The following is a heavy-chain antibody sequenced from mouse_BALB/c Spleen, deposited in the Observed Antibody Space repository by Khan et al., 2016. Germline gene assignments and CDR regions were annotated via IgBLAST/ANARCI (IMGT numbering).Heavy chain of an antibody. J-gene: IGHJ4*01. CDR2: INTETGEP. V-gene: IGHV9-2-1*01. CDR1: GYTFTDYS. CDR3: ARSTVVARNYYAMDY. D-gene: IGHD1-1*01. Sequence: QIQLVQSGPELKKPGETVKISCKASGYTFTDYSMHWVKQAPGKGLKWMGWINTETGEPTYADDFKGRFAFSLETSASTAYFEINNLKNEDTATYFCARSTVVARNYYAMDYWGQGTSVTVSS.